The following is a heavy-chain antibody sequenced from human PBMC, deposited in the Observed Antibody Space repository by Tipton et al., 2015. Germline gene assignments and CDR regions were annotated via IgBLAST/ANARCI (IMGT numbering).Heavy chain of an antibody. J-gene: IGHJ4*02. CDR1: GYSIGGAYH. CDR3: ACHDYDLLTRDYQTVDY. D-gene: IGHD3-9*01. Sequence: TLSLTCAVSGYSIGGAYHWDWIRQPPGKGLEWIGSISHSGNPYYNPSLKTRVTISIDTSKNHFSLKLRSVTAADTAVYYCACHDYDLLTRDYQTVDYWGQGTLVTVSS. V-gene: IGHV4-38-2*01. CDR2: ISHSGNP.